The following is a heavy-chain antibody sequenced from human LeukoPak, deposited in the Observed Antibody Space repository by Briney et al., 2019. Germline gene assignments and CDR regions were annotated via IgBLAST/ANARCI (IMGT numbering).Heavy chain of an antibody. V-gene: IGHV4-59*12. J-gene: IGHJ4*02. D-gene: IGHD3-22*01. CDR1: GGSISTYY. CDR2: IYYSGST. Sequence: PSETLSLTCTVSGGSISTYYWSWIRQPPGKGLEWIGSIYYSGSTYNNSSLKSRVTISVDTSKNQFSLKLRSVTAADTAVYYCARVYDYYDSSGYCDYWGQGILVTVSS. CDR3: ARVYDYYDSSGYCDY.